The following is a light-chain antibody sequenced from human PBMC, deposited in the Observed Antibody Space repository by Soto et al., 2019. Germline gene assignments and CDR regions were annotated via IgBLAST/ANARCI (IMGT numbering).Light chain of an antibody. V-gene: IGLV2-14*01. J-gene: IGLJ2*01. CDR1: SSDVGGYNY. CDR3: SSYTSSRTLV. CDR2: EVS. Sequence: QSALTQPASVSGSPGQSITISCTGTSSDVGGYNYVSWYQQHPGKAPKLMIYEVSNRPSGVSNRCSGSKSGNTASLTISGLQAEDEADYYCSSYTSSRTLVFGGGAQVTDL.